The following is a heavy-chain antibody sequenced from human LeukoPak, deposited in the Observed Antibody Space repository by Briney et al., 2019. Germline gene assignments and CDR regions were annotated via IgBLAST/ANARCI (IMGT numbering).Heavy chain of an antibody. J-gene: IGHJ4*02. V-gene: IGHV4-34*01. D-gene: IGHD5-12*01. CDR3: ARGGGTGYVH. CDR2: INHSGST. Sequence: SETLSLTCTVSGGSLSTYYWSWIRQPPGKGLEWIGEINHSGSTKYNPSLKSRVTISVDTSKNQFSLKLSSVTAADTAIYYSARGGGTGYVHWGQGSLVTVSS. CDR1: GGSLSTYY.